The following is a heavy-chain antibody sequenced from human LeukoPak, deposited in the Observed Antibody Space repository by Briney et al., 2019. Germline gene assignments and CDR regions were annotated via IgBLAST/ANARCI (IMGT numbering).Heavy chain of an antibody. CDR1: GGSITSYY. D-gene: IGHD3-22*01. CDR3: TRLGKNYYDTSSFYVS. J-gene: IGHJ5*02. V-gene: IGHV4-59*08. Sequence: PSETLSLTCTVSGGSITSYYWSWIRHPPGKGLEGIGYIYYSGNTNYNPSLKSRVTISIDTSKNQFSLNLSSVTASDTAVYYCTRLGKNYYDTSSFYVSWGQGTLVTVSS. CDR2: IYYSGNT.